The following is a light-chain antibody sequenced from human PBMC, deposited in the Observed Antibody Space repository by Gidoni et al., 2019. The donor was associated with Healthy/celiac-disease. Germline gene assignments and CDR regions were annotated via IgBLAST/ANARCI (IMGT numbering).Light chain of an antibody. CDR2: GAS. CDR3: QQYNNWPPLT. V-gene: IGKV3-15*01. Sequence: DIVMTQSPATLSVSPGERATLSCRASQSVRSNLAWYQQKPGQAPRLLIYGASTRATGIPARFSGSGSGTEFTLTISSLQSEDFAVYYCQQYNNWPPLTFXGXTKVEIK. J-gene: IGKJ4*01. CDR1: QSVRSN.